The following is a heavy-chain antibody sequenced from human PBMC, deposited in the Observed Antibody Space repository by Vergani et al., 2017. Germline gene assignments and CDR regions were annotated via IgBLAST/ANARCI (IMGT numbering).Heavy chain of an antibody. CDR2: IYYSGST. CDR3: AXENHDYSNYVYFDY. D-gene: IGHD4-11*01. V-gene: IGHV4-31*03. Sequence: QVQLQESGPGLVKPSQTLYLTCTVSGGSISSGGYYWSWIRQHPGKGLEWIGYIYYSGSTYYNPSLKSRVTISVDTSKNQFSLKLISVTAADTAVYYCAXENHDYSNYVYFDYWGQGTLVTVSS. J-gene: IGHJ4*02. CDR1: GGSISSGGYY.